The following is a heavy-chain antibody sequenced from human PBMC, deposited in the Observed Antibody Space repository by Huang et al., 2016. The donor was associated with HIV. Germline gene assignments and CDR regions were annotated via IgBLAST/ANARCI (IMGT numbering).Heavy chain of an antibody. CDR1: GGTFSSCG. Sequence: QVQLVQSGAEVKKPGSSVKVSCRASGGTFSSCGISWVRQAPGQGLEWVGGISPIFGTPNYAQKVQGRVTITADESTSTAYMELSSLRSEDTAVYYCARWEAAADNNWFDPWGQGTLVTVSS. D-gene: IGHD6-13*01. J-gene: IGHJ5*02. CDR2: ISPIFGTP. V-gene: IGHV1-69*01. CDR3: ARWEAAADNNWFDP.